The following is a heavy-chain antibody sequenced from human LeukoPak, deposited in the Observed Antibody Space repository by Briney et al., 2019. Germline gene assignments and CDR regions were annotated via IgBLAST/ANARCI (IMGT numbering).Heavy chain of an antibody. Sequence: TGGSLRLSCAASGFTFSTYGIHWVRQARGKALEWVAFIRYGGTNKWYADSVKGRFTISRDNSKNMLYLKMNSLRAEDTAVYYCAKYYYGSGSPGDWFDPWGQGTLVTVSS. J-gene: IGHJ5*02. CDR3: AKYYYGSGSPGDWFDP. CDR2: IRYGGTNK. D-gene: IGHD3-10*01. CDR1: GFTFSTYG. V-gene: IGHV3-30*02.